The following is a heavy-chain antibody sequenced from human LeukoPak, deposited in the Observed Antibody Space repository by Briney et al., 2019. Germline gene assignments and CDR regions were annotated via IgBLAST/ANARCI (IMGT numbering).Heavy chain of an antibody. J-gene: IGHJ4*02. CDR3: ARGHWYYDILTGYYTYYYFDY. Sequence: PSETLSLTCAVSGGSVTSDNWWSWVRQPPGKELEWIGEIHHSGNTNYNPSLKSRVTISVDTSKNQFSLKLSSVTAADTAVYYCARGHWYYDILTGYYTYYYFDYWGQGTLVTVSS. D-gene: IGHD3-9*01. CDR1: GGSVTSDNW. V-gene: IGHV4-4*02. CDR2: IHHSGNT.